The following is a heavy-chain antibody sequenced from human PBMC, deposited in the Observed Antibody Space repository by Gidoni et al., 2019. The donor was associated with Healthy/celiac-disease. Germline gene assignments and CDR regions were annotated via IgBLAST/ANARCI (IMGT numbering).Heavy chain of an antibody. CDR3: ARGSVDYYDSSGYYEGWYFDL. D-gene: IGHD3-22*01. CDR1: GFTFSSYA. J-gene: IGHJ2*01. Sequence: EVQLVESGGGLVQPGGSLRLSCAASGFTFSSYAMHWVRQATGKGLEWVSAIGTAGDPYYPGSVKGRFTISRENAKNSLYLQMNSLRAGDTAVYYCARGSVDYYDSSGYYEGWYFDLWGRGTLVTVSS. CDR2: IGTAGDP. V-gene: IGHV3-13*05.